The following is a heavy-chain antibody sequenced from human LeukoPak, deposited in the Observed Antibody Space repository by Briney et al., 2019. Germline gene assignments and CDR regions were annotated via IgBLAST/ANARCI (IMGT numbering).Heavy chain of an antibody. V-gene: IGHV4-39*07. CDR3: ARDRDSSGWFDY. J-gene: IGHJ4*02. CDR2: IYYSGSA. D-gene: IGHD6-19*01. Sequence: PSETLSLTCTVSGGSISSSSYYWGWIRQPPGKGLEWIGSIYYSGSANYNPSLKSRVTMSVDTSKNQFSLKLSSVTAADTAFYYCARDRDSSGWFDYWGQGTLVTVSS. CDR1: GGSISSSSYY.